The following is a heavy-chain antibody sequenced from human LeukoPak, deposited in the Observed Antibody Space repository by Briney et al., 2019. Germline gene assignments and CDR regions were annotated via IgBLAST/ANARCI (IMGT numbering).Heavy chain of an antibody. Sequence: GASVKVSCKASGGTFSSYAISWVRQAPGQGVEWMGGIIPIFGTANYAQKFQGRVTITADESTSTAYMELSSLRSEDTAVYYCARDPVYSSVWYDYYYYYYMDVWGKGTTVTVSS. CDR3: ARDPVYSSVWYDYYYYYYMDV. CDR1: GGTFSSYA. CDR2: IIPIFGTA. J-gene: IGHJ6*03. V-gene: IGHV1-69*13. D-gene: IGHD6-19*01.